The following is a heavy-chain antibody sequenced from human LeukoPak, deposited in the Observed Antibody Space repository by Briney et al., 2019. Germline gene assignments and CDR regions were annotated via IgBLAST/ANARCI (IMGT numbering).Heavy chain of an antibody. CDR2: IRYDGSNK. V-gene: IGHV3-30*02. CDR3: AKDPGAHDKHFDH. CDR1: GFTFSSFA. D-gene: IGHD3-10*01. Sequence: SGGSLRLSCAASGFTFSSFAMHWVRQAPGKGLEWVAYIRYDGSNKSYADSVKGRFTNSRDSSKNTLYLQMNSLRAEDTAVYYCAKDPGAHDKHFDHWGQGTLVTVSS. J-gene: IGHJ4*02.